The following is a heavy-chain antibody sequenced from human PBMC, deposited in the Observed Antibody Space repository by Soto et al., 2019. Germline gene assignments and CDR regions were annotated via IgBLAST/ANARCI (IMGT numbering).Heavy chain of an antibody. Sequence: QGHLVQSGAEVKKPGASVKVSCKASGYTFTRYGISGVRQAPGQGLEWMGWISGYNGDANYAQKFQGRVTXPXXXSXXTVYMELRSLTSDDTAVYYCAKNGQPPYYYYGMEVWGQGTTVTVSS. CDR3: AKNGQPPYYYYGMEV. CDR1: GYTFTRYG. V-gene: IGHV1-18*01. CDR2: ISGYNGDA. D-gene: IGHD2-8*01. J-gene: IGHJ6*02.